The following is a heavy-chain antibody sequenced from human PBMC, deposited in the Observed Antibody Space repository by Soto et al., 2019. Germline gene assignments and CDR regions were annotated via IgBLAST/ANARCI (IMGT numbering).Heavy chain of an antibody. CDR1: GYTFTGYY. CDR3: ARGGDCTNGVCFTYYYYGMDV. V-gene: IGHV1-2*04. Sequence: ASVKVSCKASGYTFTGYYMRWVRQAPGQGLEWMGWINPNSGGTNYAQRFQGWVTMTRDTSISTAYMELSRLRSDDTAVYYCARGGDCTNGVCFTYYYYGMDVWGQGTTVTVSS. D-gene: IGHD2-8*01. J-gene: IGHJ6*02. CDR2: INPNSGGT.